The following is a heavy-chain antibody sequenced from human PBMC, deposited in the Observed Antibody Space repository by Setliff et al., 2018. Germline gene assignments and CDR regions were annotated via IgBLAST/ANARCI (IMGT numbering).Heavy chain of an antibody. CDR3: ARLDNFWSGYLDY. D-gene: IGHD3-3*01. CDR1: GGSFSGYY. CDR2: INHSGST. Sequence: PSETLSLTCAVYGGSFSGYYWSWIRQPPGKGLEWTGEINHSGSTNYNPSLKSRVTISVDTSKNQFSLKLSSVTAADTAVYYCARLDNFWSGYLDYWGQGTLVTVSS. J-gene: IGHJ4*02. V-gene: IGHV4-34*01.